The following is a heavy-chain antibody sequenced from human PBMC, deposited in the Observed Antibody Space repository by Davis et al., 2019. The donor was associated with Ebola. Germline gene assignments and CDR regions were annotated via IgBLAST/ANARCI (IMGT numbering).Heavy chain of an antibody. J-gene: IGHJ4*02. D-gene: IGHD2-2*01. Sequence: GESLKISCAASGFTFSDYYMSWIRQAPGKGLEWVSYISSSGSTIYYADSVKGRFTISRDNSKNTLYLQMNSLRAEDTAVYYCAIPAIVVVPAASGHWGQGTLVTVSS. CDR1: GFTFSDYY. CDR2: ISSSGSTI. CDR3: AIPAIVVVPAASGH. V-gene: IGHV3-11*04.